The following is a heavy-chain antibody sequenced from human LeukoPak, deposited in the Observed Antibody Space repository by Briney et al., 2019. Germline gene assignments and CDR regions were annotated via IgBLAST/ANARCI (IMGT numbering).Heavy chain of an antibody. J-gene: IGHJ6*02. Sequence: GGSLRLSCAASGFTFSSYAMSWVRQAPGKGLEWVSGISGSGGSTYYADSVKGRFTISRDNSKNTLYLQMNSLRAEDTAVYYCARDNALGPPYYYYGMDVWGQGTTVTVSS. CDR1: GFTFSSYA. CDR3: ARDNALGPPYYYYGMDV. V-gene: IGHV3-23*01. D-gene: IGHD3-16*01. CDR2: ISGSGGST.